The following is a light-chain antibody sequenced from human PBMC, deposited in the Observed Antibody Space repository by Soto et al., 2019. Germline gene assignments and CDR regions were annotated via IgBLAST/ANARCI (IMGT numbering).Light chain of an antibody. Sequence: EILLTQSPGTLSLSPGERATLSCSASQSVSSSYLAWYQQKPGQAPRLLIYGASTRATGVPARFSGSGSGTEFTLTINSLQSEDFALYYCQQYSNWPLTFGQGTRLEIK. CDR2: GAS. CDR3: QQYSNWPLT. J-gene: IGKJ5*01. V-gene: IGKV3-15*01. CDR1: QSVSSSY.